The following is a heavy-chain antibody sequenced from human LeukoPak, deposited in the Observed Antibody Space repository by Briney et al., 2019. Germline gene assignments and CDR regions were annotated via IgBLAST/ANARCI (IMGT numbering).Heavy chain of an antibody. D-gene: IGHD2-21*02. Sequence: ASVKVSCKASGYTFTSYGISWVRQAPGQGLEWMGRINPNSGGTNYAQKFQGRVTMTRDTSISTAYMELSRLRSDDTAVYYCARDLYCGGDCYTDYWGQGTLVTVSS. CDR2: INPNSGGT. V-gene: IGHV1-2*06. CDR3: ARDLYCGGDCYTDY. CDR1: GYTFTSYG. J-gene: IGHJ4*02.